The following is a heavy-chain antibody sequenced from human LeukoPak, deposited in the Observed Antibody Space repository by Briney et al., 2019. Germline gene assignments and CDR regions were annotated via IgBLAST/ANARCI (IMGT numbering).Heavy chain of an antibody. CDR1: GYSFTSYW. V-gene: IGHV5-10-1*01. J-gene: IGHJ3*02. Sequence: GESLRISCKGSGYSFTSYWISWVRQMPGKGLEWMGRIDPSDSYTNYSPSFQGHVTISADKSISTAYLQWSSLKASDTAMYYCARTYCSSTSCYHGAFDIWGQRTMVTVSS. D-gene: IGHD2-2*01. CDR3: ARTYCSSTSCYHGAFDI. CDR2: IDPSDSYT.